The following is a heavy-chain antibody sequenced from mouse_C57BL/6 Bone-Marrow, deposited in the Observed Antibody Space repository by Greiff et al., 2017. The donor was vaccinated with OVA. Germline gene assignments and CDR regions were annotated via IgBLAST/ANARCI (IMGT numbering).Heavy chain of an antibody. D-gene: IGHD2-4*01. Sequence: QVQLQQSGAELARPGASVKMSCKASGYTFTSYTMHWVKQRPGQGLEWIGYINPSSGYTKYNQKFKDKATLTADKSSSTAYMQLSSLTSEDSAVYYCARSRGYDYDYDVWGTGTTVTVSS. V-gene: IGHV1-4*01. J-gene: IGHJ1*03. CDR3: ARSRGYDYDYDV. CDR2: INPSSGYT. CDR1: GYTFTSYT.